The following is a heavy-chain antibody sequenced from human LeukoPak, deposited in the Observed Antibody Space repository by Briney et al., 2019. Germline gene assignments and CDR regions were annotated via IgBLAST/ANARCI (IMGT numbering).Heavy chain of an antibody. CDR3: ARGRSSGWYPFGY. J-gene: IGHJ4*02. D-gene: IGHD6-19*01. CDR2: IKQDGSEK. CDR1: GFTFSSYW. Sequence: GGSLRLSCAASGFTFSSYWMSWARQAPGKGLEWVANIKQDGSEKYYVDSVKGRFTISRDNAKNSLYLQMNSLRAEDTAVYYCARGRSSGWYPFGYWGQGTLVTVSS. V-gene: IGHV3-7*03.